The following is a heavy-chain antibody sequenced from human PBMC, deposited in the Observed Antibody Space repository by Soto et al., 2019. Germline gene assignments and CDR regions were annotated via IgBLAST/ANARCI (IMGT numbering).Heavy chain of an antibody. CDR2: IYWDDDK. D-gene: IGHD6-6*01. Sequence: SGPTLVNPTQTLTLTCTFSGSSLSTSGVGVSWIRQPPGKALEWLALIYWDDDKRYSTSLKSRITITRDTSKNQVVLTMTNMDPVDTATYYCAHRQRAARPELSMDVWGKGPTGTVAS. CDR3: AHRQRAARPELSMDV. CDR1: GSSLSTSGVG. V-gene: IGHV2-5*02. J-gene: IGHJ6*03.